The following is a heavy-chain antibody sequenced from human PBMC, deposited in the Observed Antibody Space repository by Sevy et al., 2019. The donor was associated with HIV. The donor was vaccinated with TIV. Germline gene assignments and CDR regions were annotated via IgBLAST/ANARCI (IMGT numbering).Heavy chain of an antibody. CDR2: FYYSRST. V-gene: IGHV4-34*11. D-gene: IGHD4-4*01. CDR3: ARAYSEYYYGMDV. J-gene: IGHJ6*02. CDR1: GGSFSGYY. Sequence: SETLSLTCAVYGGSFSGYYWSWIRQPPGKGLEWIGYFYYSRSTNYNPSLKSRVTISVDTSKNQVSLKVSSVTTADTAVYCCARAYSEYYYGMDVWGQGTTVTVSS.